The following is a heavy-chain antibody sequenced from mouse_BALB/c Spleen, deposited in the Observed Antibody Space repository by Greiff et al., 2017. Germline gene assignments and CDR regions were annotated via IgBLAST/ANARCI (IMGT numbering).Heavy chain of an antibody. CDR1: GYTFTSYV. CDR3: ARPYDGYYGYYAMDY. V-gene: IGHV1-14*01. Sequence: VQLKQSGPELVKPGASVKMSCKASGYTFTSYVMHWVKQKPGQGLEWIGYINPYNDGTKYNEKFKGKATLTSDKSSSTAYMELSSLTSEDSAVYYCARPYDGYYGYYAMDYWGQGTSVTVSS. CDR2: INPYNDGT. D-gene: IGHD2-3*01. J-gene: IGHJ4*01.